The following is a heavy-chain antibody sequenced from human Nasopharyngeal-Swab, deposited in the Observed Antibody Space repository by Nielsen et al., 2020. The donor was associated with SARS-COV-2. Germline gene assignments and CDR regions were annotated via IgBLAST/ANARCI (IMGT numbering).Heavy chain of an antibody. CDR1: GFTFDDYA. CDR2: ITWNSDR. Sequence: SLKISCASTGFTFDDYAMHWVRQVPGKGLEWVSSITWNSDRVYADSVKGRFTISRDNAKNSLYLQMNSLRPEDTALYYCAKEINNFDYYYYTMDVWGQGTTVTVSS. J-gene: IGHJ6*02. D-gene: IGHD3-3*02. CDR3: AKEINNFDYYYYTMDV. V-gene: IGHV3-9*01.